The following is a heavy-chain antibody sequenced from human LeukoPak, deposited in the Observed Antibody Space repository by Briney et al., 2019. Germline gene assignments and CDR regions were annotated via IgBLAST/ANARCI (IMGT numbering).Heavy chain of an antibody. J-gene: IGHJ5*02. CDR1: GFTFSSYS. D-gene: IGHD3-3*01. CDR2: ISYDGSNK. V-gene: IGHV3-30*03. CDR3: ARELRQYYDFWSGYDNWFDP. Sequence: GGSLRLSCAASGFTFSSYSMNWVRQAPGKGLEWVAVISYDGSNKYYADSVKGRFTISRDNSKNTLYLQMNSLRAEDTAVYYCARELRQYYDFWSGYDNWFDPWGQGTLVTVSS.